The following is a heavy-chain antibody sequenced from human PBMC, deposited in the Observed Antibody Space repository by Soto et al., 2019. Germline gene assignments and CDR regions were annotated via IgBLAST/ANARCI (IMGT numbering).Heavy chain of an antibody. J-gene: IGHJ6*02. CDR2: IYYSGST. V-gene: IGHV4-30-4*01. D-gene: IGHD3-3*01. CDR1: GGSISSGDYY. CDR3: ARERFWRDYGMDV. Sequence: QVQLQESGPGLVEPSQTLSLTCTGSGGSISSGDYYWRWIRQPPGKGLEWIGYIYYSGSTYYNPSLKSRVTISVDTSNNQVSLKLSTVTVADTAVYYCARERFWRDYGMDVWGQGTTVTVSS.